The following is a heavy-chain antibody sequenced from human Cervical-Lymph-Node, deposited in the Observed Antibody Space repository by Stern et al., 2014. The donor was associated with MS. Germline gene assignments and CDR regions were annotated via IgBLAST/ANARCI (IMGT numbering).Heavy chain of an antibody. CDR2: VSNEGKQ. Sequence: QVQLVESGGGVVQPGRSLRLSCAASGFIFSNYAMHWVRQAPGKGLDWVAFVSNEGKQFYADSVKGRFTISRDNANNTLYLQMNSLRPEDTAVYYCGRDTCRGGGCYFRYWGQGILITVSS. CDR3: GRDTCRGGGCYFRY. V-gene: IGHV3-30-3*01. D-gene: IGHD2-15*01. CDR1: GFIFSNYA. J-gene: IGHJ4*02.